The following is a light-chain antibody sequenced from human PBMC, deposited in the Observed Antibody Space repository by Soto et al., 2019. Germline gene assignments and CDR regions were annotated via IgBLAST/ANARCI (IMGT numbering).Light chain of an antibody. CDR1: QSISNNY. CDR2: DAS. V-gene: IGKV3-20*01. Sequence: EIVLTQSPGTLSLSPGERATLSCRASQSISNNYLAWYQQTPGQAPRLLIYDASNRAAGIPDRFSGSGSGTDFTLTISGLEPEDFGVYHCQQYGGSPRTFGQGTKVDIK. J-gene: IGKJ1*01. CDR3: QQYGGSPRT.